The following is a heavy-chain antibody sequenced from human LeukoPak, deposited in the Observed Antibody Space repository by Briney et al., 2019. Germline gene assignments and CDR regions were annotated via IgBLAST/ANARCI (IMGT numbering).Heavy chain of an antibody. V-gene: IGHV3-74*01. CDR1: GFTFSNYW. Sequence: GGSLRLSCAASGFTFSNYWVHWVRHAPGKGLVGVSRINSDGRSTNYADSVKGRFTISRDNAKNTMFLQMNSLRAEDAAVYYFARDLSSSGWSFDYWGQGTLVTVSS. CDR2: INSDGRST. CDR3: ARDLSSSGWSFDY. J-gene: IGHJ4*02. D-gene: IGHD6-19*01.